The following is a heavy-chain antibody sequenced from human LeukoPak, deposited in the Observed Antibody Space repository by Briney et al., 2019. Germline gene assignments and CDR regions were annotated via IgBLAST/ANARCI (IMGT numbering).Heavy chain of an antibody. J-gene: IGHJ6*03. CDR2: IYSGGST. CDR1: GFTVSSNY. CDR3: ASATVTPTSYYYYMDV. D-gene: IGHD4-17*01. Sequence: GGSLRLSCAASGFTVSSNYMSWVRQAPGEGLEWVSVIYSGGSTYYADSVKGRFTISRDNSKNTLYLQMNSLRAEDTAVYYCASATVTPTSYYYYMDVWGKGTTVTVSS. V-gene: IGHV3-53*01.